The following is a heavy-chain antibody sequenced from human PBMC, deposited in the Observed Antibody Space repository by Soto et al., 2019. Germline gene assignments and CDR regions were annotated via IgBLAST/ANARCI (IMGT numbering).Heavy chain of an antibody. CDR2: ISWNGGNI. CDR1: RFTFGDYG. CDR3: AKDMAGTGAFDM. V-gene: IGHV3-9*01. D-gene: IGHD1-1*01. J-gene: IGHJ3*02. Sequence: EVQVVESGGGLVQPGRSLRLSCAASRFTFGDYGMHWVRQVSGKGPEWVSGISWNGGNIGYADSVKGRCIISRDNAKSSLYLQMDSLRVEDTALYYCAKDMAGTGAFDMWGQGTMVTVSS.